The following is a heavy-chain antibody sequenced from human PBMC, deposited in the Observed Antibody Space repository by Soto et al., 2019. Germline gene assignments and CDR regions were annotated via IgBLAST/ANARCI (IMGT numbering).Heavy chain of an antibody. D-gene: IGHD1-7*01. V-gene: IGHV4-31*03. CDR1: GGSISIGGYY. Sequence: PSETLSLTCTVSGGSISIGGYYWSWIRQHPGKGLEWIGYIYYSGSTYYNPSLKSRVTISVDTSKNQFSLKLSSVTAADTAVYYCAREVGITGTKAGFDPWGQGTLVTVSS. CDR3: AREVGITGTKAGFDP. CDR2: IYYSGST. J-gene: IGHJ5*02.